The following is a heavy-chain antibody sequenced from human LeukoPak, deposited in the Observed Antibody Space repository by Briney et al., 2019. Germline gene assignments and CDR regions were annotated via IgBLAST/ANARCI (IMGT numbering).Heavy chain of an antibody. V-gene: IGHV4-34*01. D-gene: IGHD2-15*01. J-gene: IGHJ4*02. CDR2: INHSGST. Sequence: PSETLSLTCAVYGGSFSGYYWSWIRQPPGKGLEWIGEINHSGSTNYNPSLKSRVTISVVTSKNQFSLKLSSVTAADTAVYYCARGRLIDCSGGSCYSSGEYYFDYWGQGTLVTVSS. CDR1: GGSFSGYY. CDR3: ARGRLIDCSGGSCYSSGEYYFDY.